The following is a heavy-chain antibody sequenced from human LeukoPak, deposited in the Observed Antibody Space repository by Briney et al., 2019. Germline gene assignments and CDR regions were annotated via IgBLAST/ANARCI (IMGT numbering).Heavy chain of an antibody. CDR1: GDSIIGYY. D-gene: IGHD3-22*01. CDR2: IYYTGNT. J-gene: IGHJ4*02. V-gene: IGHV4-39*07. Sequence: SETLSLTCSVSGDSIIGYYWGWIRQPPGKGLEWIGNIYYTGNTYYNSSLKSRATISLDTSKNQFSLKLSSVTAADTAVYYCASPPINYDSSGYGIDYWGQGTLVTVSS. CDR3: ASPPINYDSSGYGIDY.